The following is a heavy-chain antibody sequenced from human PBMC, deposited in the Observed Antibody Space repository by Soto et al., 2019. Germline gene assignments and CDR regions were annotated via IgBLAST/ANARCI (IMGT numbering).Heavy chain of an antibody. CDR2: IYYSGST. CDR3: ARGMTTVTTLDY. V-gene: IGHV4-30-4*01. CDR1: GGSISSGDYY. Sequence: SETLSLTCSVSGGSISSGDYYWSWIRQPPGKGLEWIGYIYYSGSTYYNPSLKSRVTISVDRSKNQFSLKLRSVTAADTAVYYCARGMTTVTTLDYWGQGTLVTVSS. D-gene: IGHD4-4*01. J-gene: IGHJ4*02.